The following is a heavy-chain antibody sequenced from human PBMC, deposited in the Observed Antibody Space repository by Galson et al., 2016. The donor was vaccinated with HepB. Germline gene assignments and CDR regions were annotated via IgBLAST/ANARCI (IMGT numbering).Heavy chain of an antibody. Sequence: SLRLSCAVSGFTFSRLWMNWVRQAPGKGLEWVATINRDGGETYDVDSLKGRFTISRDNARNSLYLQMNSLRAEDTAVYYCSSTTRRNFEFLPDDCFDIWGQGTKVTASS. D-gene: IGHD3-9*01. V-gene: IGHV3-7*01. J-gene: IGHJ3*02. CDR1: GFTFSRLW. CDR3: SSTTRRNFEFLPDDCFDI. CDR2: INRDGGET.